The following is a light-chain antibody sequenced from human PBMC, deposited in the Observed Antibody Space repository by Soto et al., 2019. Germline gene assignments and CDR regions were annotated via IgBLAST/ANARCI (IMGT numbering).Light chain of an antibody. V-gene: IGKV3-20*01. Sequence: EIVLTQSPGTLSLSPGERATLSCRASQSVSSSYLAWYQQKPGQAPRLLIYGASSRPTGIPDRFSGSGSETDFTLTISRVEPEDFAVYYCQQYGSSSWTFGQGTKVEIK. J-gene: IGKJ1*01. CDR1: QSVSSSY. CDR3: QQYGSSSWT. CDR2: GAS.